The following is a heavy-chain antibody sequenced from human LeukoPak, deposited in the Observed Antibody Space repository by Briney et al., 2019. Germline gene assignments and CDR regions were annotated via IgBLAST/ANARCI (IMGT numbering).Heavy chain of an antibody. D-gene: IGHD6-13*01. V-gene: IGHV3-30*04. CDR2: ISYDGSNK. J-gene: IGHJ5*02. Sequence: PGRSLRLSFAASGFTFSSYAMHWVRQAPGKGLEWVAVISYDGSNKYYADSVKGRFTISRDNSKNTLYLQMNSLRAEDTAVYYCARGPLVPAAGNYARFDPWGQGTLVTVSS. CDR1: GFTFSSYA. CDR3: ARGPLVPAAGNYARFDP.